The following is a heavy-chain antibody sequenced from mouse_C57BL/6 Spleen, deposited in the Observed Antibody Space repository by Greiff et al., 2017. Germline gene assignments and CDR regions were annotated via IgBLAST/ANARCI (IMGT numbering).Heavy chain of an antibody. D-gene: IGHD1-1*01. CDR3: ARDQDYYGSSPYFDV. Sequence: EVQLVESGGGLVKPGGSLKLSCAASGFTFSSYAMSWVRQTPEKRLEWVATISDGGSYTYYPDNVKGRFTISRDNAKNNLYLQMSHLKSEDTAMYYCARDQDYYGSSPYFDVWGTGTTVTVSS. CDR1: GFTFSSYA. J-gene: IGHJ1*03. V-gene: IGHV5-4*01. CDR2: ISDGGSYT.